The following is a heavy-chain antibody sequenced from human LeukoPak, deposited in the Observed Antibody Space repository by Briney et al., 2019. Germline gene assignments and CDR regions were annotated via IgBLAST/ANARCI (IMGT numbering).Heavy chain of an antibody. V-gene: IGHV1-2*02. D-gene: IGHD4-17*01. CDR3: ARDRASGYYTHDY. CDR1: GYTFTSYG. J-gene: IGHJ4*02. CDR2: INVDSGGT. Sequence: ASVKVSCKASGYTFTSYGISWVRQAPGQGLKWMGWINVDSGGTNYAQKFQGRVTMTRDTSISTAYMELSRLRSDDTAVYYCARDRASGYYTHDYWGQGTLVTVSS.